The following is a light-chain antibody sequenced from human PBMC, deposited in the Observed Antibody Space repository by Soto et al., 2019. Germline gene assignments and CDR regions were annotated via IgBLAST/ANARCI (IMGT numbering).Light chain of an antibody. CDR2: ATS. CDR1: QSISSD. CDR3: HQSYSDPWT. J-gene: IGKJ1*01. V-gene: IGKV1-39*01. Sequence: DIQMTQSPSSLSASVGDRVIITCRASQSISSDLNWYQQKPGEAPKLLIYATSSLQSGAPSRFIGSGSGTDFTLTISSLQLEDFATYFCHQSYSDPWTFGQWTKVE.